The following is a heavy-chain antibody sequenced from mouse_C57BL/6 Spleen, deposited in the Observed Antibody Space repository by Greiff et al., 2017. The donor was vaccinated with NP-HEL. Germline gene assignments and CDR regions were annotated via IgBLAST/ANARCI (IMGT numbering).Heavy chain of an antibody. CDR3: ARWGFITTVVATDAMDY. J-gene: IGHJ4*01. CDR2: IHPNSGST. CDR1: GYTFTSYW. V-gene: IGHV1-64*01. Sequence: QVQLQQSGAELVKPGASVKLSCKASGYTFTSYWMHWVKQRPGQGLEWIGMIHPNSGSTNYNEKFKSKATLTVDKSSSTAYMQLSSLTSEDSAVYYCARWGFITTVVATDAMDYWGQGTSVTVSS. D-gene: IGHD1-1*01.